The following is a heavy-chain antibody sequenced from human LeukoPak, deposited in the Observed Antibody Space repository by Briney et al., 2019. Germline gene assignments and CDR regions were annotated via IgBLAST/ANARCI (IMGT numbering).Heavy chain of an antibody. J-gene: IGHJ4*02. CDR3: AKDPYYYDSSGYYEVFDY. D-gene: IGHD3-22*01. CDR2: ISDSGGST. Sequence: GGSLRLSCAASGFTFSSYAMSWVRQAPGKGLEWVSAISDSGGSTYYADSVKGRFTISRDNSKNTLYLQMNSLRAEDTAVYYCAKDPYYYDSSGYYEVFDYWGQGTLVTVSS. V-gene: IGHV3-23*01. CDR1: GFTFSSYA.